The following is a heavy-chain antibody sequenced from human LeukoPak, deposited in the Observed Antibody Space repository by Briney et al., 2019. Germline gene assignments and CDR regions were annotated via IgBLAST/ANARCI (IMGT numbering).Heavy chain of an antibody. J-gene: IGHJ4*02. V-gene: IGHV3-73*01. CDR3: TTRGSSDGSLDY. CDR2: IRSKANNYAT. CDR1: GFTFSGPA. Sequence: GGSLRLSCVASGFTFSGPAMHWVRQASGKGLEWVGRIRSKANNYATTYAESVKGRFTISRDDSKNTAYLQMNSLKTEDTAVYYCTTRGSSDGSLDYWGQGTLVTVSS. D-gene: IGHD2-15*01.